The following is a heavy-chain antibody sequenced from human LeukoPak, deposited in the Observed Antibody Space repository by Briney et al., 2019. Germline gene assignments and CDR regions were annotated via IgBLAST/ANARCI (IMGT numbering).Heavy chain of an antibody. CDR1: GFTFSSYA. V-gene: IGHV3-30*04. CDR3: AREPLTVVVVAATGDY. D-gene: IGHD2-15*01. CDR2: ISYDGSNK. J-gene: IGHJ4*02. Sequence: GRSLRLSCAASGFTFSSYAMHWVRQAPGKGLEWVAVISYDGSNKYYADSVKGRFTISRDNSKNALYLQMNSLRAEDTAVYYCAREPLTVVVVAATGDYWGQGTLVTVSS.